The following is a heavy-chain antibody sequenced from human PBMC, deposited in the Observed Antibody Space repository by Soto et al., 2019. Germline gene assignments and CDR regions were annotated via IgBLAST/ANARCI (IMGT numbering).Heavy chain of an antibody. J-gene: IGHJ4*02. V-gene: IGHV3-23*01. Sequence: GGSLRLSCAASGFTFNNYALNWVRQTPGKGLEWVSAINGGGITFYTDSVKGRFTISRDNSKNTVSLQMSSLRAEDTAVYYCARDQIGYGRFDYWGQGAQVTVSS. D-gene: IGHD5-18*01. CDR1: GFTFNNYA. CDR3: ARDQIGYGRFDY. CDR2: INGGGIT.